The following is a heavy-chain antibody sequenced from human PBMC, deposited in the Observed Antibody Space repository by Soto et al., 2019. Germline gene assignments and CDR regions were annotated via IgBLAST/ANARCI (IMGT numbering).Heavy chain of an antibody. D-gene: IGHD3-22*01. CDR2: IYYSGST. CDR1: GGSISSYY. V-gene: IGHV4-59*01. Sequence: SETLSLTCTVSGGSISSYYWSWIRQPPGKGLEWIGYIYYSGSTNYNPSLKSRVTISVDTSKNQFSLKLSSVTAADTAVYYCARSSGYYPSAEYFQHWGQGTLVTVSS. CDR3: ARSSGYYPSAEYFQH. J-gene: IGHJ1*01.